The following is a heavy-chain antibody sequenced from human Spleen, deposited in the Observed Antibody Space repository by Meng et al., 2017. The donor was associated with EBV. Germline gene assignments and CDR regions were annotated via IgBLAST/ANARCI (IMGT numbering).Heavy chain of an antibody. V-gene: IGHV1-2*06. D-gene: IGHD2-8*02. CDR1: GYTFTGNF. Sequence: VQSGGEVQQPGAPVNVSCKASGYTFTGNFLHWVRQAPGQGLEWMGRIIPTSGVTLTAQKFQGRVTMSRDTSISTAYMELSRLRSDDTAVYYCARLVPGTDYWGQGTLVTVSS. J-gene: IGHJ4*02. CDR2: IIPTSGVT. CDR3: ARLVPGTDY.